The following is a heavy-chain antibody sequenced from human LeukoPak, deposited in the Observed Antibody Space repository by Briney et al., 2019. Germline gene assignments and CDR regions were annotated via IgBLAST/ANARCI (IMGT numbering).Heavy chain of an antibody. V-gene: IGHV3-53*01. CDR1: GFTVSSNY. D-gene: IGHD6-19*01. J-gene: IGHJ4*02. Sequence: GGSLRLSCAASGFTVSSNYMSWVRQAPGKGLEWVSVIYSGGTTYYADSVKGRFTISRDNSKNTQYLQMNSLRAEDTAVYYCARDLAAEADYWGQGTLVTVSS. CDR2: IYSGGTT. CDR3: ARDLAAEADY.